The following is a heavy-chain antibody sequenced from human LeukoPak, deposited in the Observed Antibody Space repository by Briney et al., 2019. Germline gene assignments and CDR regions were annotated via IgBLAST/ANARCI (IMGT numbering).Heavy chain of an antibody. CDR3: ATLILQKETPYNDFDI. D-gene: IGHD2-21*01. CDR1: AFTFRTYS. J-gene: IGHJ3*02. Sequence: GGSLRLSCAASAFTFRTYSMNWVRQAPGKGLEWLSYIDSGGSKIYEADSVKGRFTISRDNAKNSLYLQMNSLRAEDTAVYYCATLILQKETPYNDFDIWGQGTMVTVSS. CDR2: IDSGGSKI. V-gene: IGHV3-48*01.